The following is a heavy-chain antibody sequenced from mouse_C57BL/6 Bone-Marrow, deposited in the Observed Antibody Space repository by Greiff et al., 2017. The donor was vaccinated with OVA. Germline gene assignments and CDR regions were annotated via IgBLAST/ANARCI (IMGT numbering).Heavy chain of an antibody. V-gene: IGHV1-54*01. CDR1: GYAFTNYL. D-gene: IGHD1-1*01. Sequence: QVQLQQSGAELVRPGTSVKVSCKASGYAFTNYLIEWVKQRPGQGLEWIGVINPGSGGTNYNEKFKGKATLTADKSSSTAYMQLSSLTSEDSAVYFCARYLGSPYWYFDVWGTGTTVTVSS. CDR2: INPGSGGT. CDR3: ARYLGSPYWYFDV. J-gene: IGHJ1*03.